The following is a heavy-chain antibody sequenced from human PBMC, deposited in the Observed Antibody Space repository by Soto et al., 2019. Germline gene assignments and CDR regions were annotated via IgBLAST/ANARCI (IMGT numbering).Heavy chain of an antibody. CDR1: GYTFTGYY. V-gene: IGHV1-2*02. CDR3: AREYSGGSCWFDY. CDR2: INPNSGGT. J-gene: IGHJ4*02. D-gene: IGHD2-15*01. Sequence: ASVKVSCKASGYTFTGYYMHWVRQAPGQGLEWMGWINPNSGGTNYAQKFQGRVTMTRDTSISTAYMELSRLRSDDTAVYYCAREYSGGSCWFDYWGQGTLVTVSS.